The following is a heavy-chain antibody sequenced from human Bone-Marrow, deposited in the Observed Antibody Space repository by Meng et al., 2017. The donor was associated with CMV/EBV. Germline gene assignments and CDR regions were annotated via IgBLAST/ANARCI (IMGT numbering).Heavy chain of an antibody. V-gene: IGHV4-39*01. CDR2: IYYSGST. J-gene: IGHJ4*02. D-gene: IGHD2-2*01. Sequence: SEPLSLTCTVSGGSISSSSYYWGWIRQPPGKGLEWIGSIYYSGSTYYNPSLKSRVTISVDTSKNQFSLKLSSVTAADTAVYYCASDYCSSTSCYERGWYDYWGQGTLVTVSS. CDR3: ASDYCSSTSCYERGWYDY. CDR1: GGSISSSSYY.